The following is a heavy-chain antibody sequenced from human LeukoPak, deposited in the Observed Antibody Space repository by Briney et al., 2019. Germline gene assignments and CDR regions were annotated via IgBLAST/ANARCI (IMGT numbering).Heavy chain of an antibody. D-gene: IGHD1-7*01. CDR3: VSESGTTNGGLDY. CDR2: IYPDGSP. J-gene: IGHJ4*02. CDR1: GFTVSGSY. Sequence: GGSLRLSCAASGFTVSGSYMSWVRQTPGKGLEWVSVIYPDGSPYYADSMKGRFTLSRDNSKNTVSLQMNSLRAEDTAVYYCVSESGTTNGGLDYWGQGTLVTVSS. V-gene: IGHV3-53*01.